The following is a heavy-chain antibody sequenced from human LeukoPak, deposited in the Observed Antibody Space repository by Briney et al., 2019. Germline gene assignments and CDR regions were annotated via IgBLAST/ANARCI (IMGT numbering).Heavy chain of an antibody. CDR2: IWYDGSNK. Sequence: GGSLRLSCAASGFTFSSYGMHWVRQAPGKGLEWVAVIWYDGSNKYYVDSVKGRFTISRDNSKNTLYLQMNSLRAEDTAVYYCARGPAYSSSGPYDYWGQGTLVTLSS. CDR3: ARGPAYSSSGPYDY. V-gene: IGHV3-33*01. J-gene: IGHJ4*02. CDR1: GFTFSSYG. D-gene: IGHD6-13*01.